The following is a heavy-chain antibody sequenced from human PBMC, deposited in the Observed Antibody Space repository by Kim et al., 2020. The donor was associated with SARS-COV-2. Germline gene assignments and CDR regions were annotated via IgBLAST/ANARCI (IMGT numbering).Heavy chain of an antibody. D-gene: IGHD3-3*01. J-gene: IGHJ6*02. V-gene: IGHV7-4-1*02. Sequence: ASVKVSCKASGYTFTSYAMNWVRQAPGQGLEWMGWINTNTGNPTYAQGFTGRFVFSLDTSVSTAYLQISSLKAEDTAVYYCARDLPSVFWEPRDPQYYYYGMDVWGQGTTVTVSS. CDR1: GYTFTSYA. CDR3: ARDLPSVFWEPRDPQYYYYGMDV. CDR2: INTNTGNP.